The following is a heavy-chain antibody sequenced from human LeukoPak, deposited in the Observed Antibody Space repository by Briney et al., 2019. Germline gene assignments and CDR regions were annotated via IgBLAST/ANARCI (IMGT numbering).Heavy chain of an antibody. CDR2: ISGSGGST. V-gene: IGHV3-23*01. CDR3: AKDPRGFCGGDCYSGDYGMDV. Sequence: GGSLRLSCAASGFTFSSYAMSWVRQAPGKGLEWVSAISGSGGSTYYADSVKGRFTISRDNSKNTLYLQMNSLRAEDTAVYYCAKDPRGFCGGDCYSGDYGMDVWGQGTTVTVSS. CDR1: GFTFSSYA. J-gene: IGHJ6*02. D-gene: IGHD2-21*02.